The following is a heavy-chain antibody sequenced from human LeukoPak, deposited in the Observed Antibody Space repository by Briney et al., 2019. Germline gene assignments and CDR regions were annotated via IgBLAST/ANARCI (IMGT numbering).Heavy chain of an antibody. D-gene: IGHD5-18*01. CDR1: GGSISSGDYY. V-gene: IGHV4-30-4*01. CDR2: IYYSGST. J-gene: IGHJ4*02. Sequence: PSETLSLTCTVSGGSISSGDYYWSWIRQPPGKGLEWIGYIYYSGSTYYNPSLKSRVTISVDTSKNQFSLKLSSVTAADTAVYYCARLRGYSSNFDYWGQGTLVTVSS. CDR3: ARLRGYSSNFDY.